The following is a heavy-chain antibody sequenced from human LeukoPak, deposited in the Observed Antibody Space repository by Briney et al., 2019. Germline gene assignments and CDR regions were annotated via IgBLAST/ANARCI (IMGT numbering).Heavy chain of an antibody. V-gene: IGHV3-30*04. J-gene: IGHJ6*04. CDR2: ISYDGSNK. Sequence: PGRSLRLSCAASGFTFSSYAMHWVRQALGKGLEWVAVISYDGSNKYYADSVKGRFTISRDNSKNTLYLQMNSLRAEDTAVYYCASTRSHYYYYGMDVWGKGTTVTVSS. CDR3: ASTRSHYYYYGMDV. CDR1: GFTFSSYA.